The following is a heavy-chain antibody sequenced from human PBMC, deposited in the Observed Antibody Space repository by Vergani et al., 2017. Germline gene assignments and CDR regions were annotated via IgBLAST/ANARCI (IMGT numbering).Heavy chain of an antibody. CDR2: INHSGST. CDR1: GGSFSGYY. J-gene: IGHJ6*03. D-gene: IGHD6-13*01. V-gene: IGHV4-34*01. CDR3: ARGGGGIAAAGRMDV. Sequence: QVQLQQWGAGLLKPSETLSLTCAVYGGSFSGYYWSWIRQPPGKGLEWIGEINHSGSTNYNPSLKSQVTISVDTPKNQFSLKLSSVTAADTAVYYCARGGGGIAAAGRMDVWGKGTTVTVSS.